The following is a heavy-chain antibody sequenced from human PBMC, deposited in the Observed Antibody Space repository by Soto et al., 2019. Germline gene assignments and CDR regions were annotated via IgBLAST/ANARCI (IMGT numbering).Heavy chain of an antibody. CDR1: GGSISSSSHF. D-gene: IGHD2-21*02. V-gene: IGHV4-39*01. J-gene: IGHJ3*02. Sequence: QLQLQESGPGLVKPSETLSLTCTVSGGSISSSSHFWGWIRQPPGKGLEWIGSIYYSGNTYYNPSLKSRVTISVDTSKNQFSVKLSSVTAADTAVYYCARQQNIVVVTDVRAFDIWGQATMVTVSS. CDR3: ARQQNIVVVTDVRAFDI. CDR2: IYYSGNT.